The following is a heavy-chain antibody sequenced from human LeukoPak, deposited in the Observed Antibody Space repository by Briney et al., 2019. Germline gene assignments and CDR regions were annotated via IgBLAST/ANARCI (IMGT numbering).Heavy chain of an antibody. CDR2: IHTAGDT. CDR1: GFTFNNYD. CDR3: ARGSCGYGDCYRALNI. D-gene: IGHD2-21*02. V-gene: IGHV3-13*01. Sequence: PGGSLRLSCAASGFTFNNYDMHWVRQTTGEGLEWVSSIHTAGDTHYSGSAKGRFIISREHVKNSLYLQMTSLRDEDTAVYYCARGSCGYGDCYRALNIWGQGTIVTVSS. J-gene: IGHJ3*02.